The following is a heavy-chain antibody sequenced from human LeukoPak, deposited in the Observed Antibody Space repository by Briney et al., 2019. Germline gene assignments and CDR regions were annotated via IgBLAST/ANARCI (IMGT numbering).Heavy chain of an antibody. Sequence: ASVKVSCKASGYTFTGYYMHWVRQAPGQGLEWMGIINPSGGSTNYAQNFQARVTMTRDTSTSTVYMELSRLRSDDTAVFYCARSPHILTGENFDFWGQGTLVTVSS. V-gene: IGHV1-46*01. J-gene: IGHJ4*02. D-gene: IGHD3-9*01. CDR3: ARSPHILTGENFDF. CDR2: INPSGGST. CDR1: GYTFTGYY.